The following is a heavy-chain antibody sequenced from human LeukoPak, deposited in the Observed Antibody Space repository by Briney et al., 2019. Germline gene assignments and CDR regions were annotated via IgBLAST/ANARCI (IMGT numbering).Heavy chain of an antibody. CDR3: ANLGIAVANWFDP. Sequence: GGSLRLSCAASGFAFSSYAMSWVRQAPGKGLEWVSAISGSGGSTHYADSVKGRFTISRDNSKNTLYLQMNSLRAGDTAVYYCANLGIAVANWFDPWGQGTLVTVSS. CDR2: ISGSGGST. V-gene: IGHV3-23*01. D-gene: IGHD6-19*01. CDR1: GFAFSSYA. J-gene: IGHJ5*02.